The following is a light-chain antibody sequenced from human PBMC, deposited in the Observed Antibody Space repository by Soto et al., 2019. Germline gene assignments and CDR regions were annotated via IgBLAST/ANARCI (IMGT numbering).Light chain of an antibody. CDR3: SSYPSSSTLGV. CDR2: DVS. CDR1: SSDVGGYNY. V-gene: IGLV2-14*01. Sequence: QSALTQPASVSGSPGQSITISCTGTSSDVGGYNYVSWYQQHPGKAPKLMIYDVSNRPSGVSNRFSGSKSGNTASLTISGLQAEDEADYYCSSYPSSSTLGVFGGGTKVTVL. J-gene: IGLJ2*01.